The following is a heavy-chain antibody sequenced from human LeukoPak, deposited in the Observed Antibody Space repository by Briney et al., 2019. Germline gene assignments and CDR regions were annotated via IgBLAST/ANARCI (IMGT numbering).Heavy chain of an antibody. Sequence: GASVKVSCKASGYTFTGYYMHWVRQAPGQGLEWTGWINPNSGGTNYAQKFQGRVTMTRDTSISTAYMELSRLRSDDTAVYYCARELGYCSSTSCFGDYYYYYGMDVWGQGTTVTVSS. V-gene: IGHV1-2*02. J-gene: IGHJ6*02. CDR1: GYTFTGYY. D-gene: IGHD2-2*01. CDR3: ARELGYCSSTSCFGDYYYYYGMDV. CDR2: INPNSGGT.